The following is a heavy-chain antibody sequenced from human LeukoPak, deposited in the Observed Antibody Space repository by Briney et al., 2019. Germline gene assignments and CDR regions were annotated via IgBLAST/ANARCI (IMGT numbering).Heavy chain of an antibody. V-gene: IGHV1-18*01. CDR1: GYTFTSYG. J-gene: IGHJ6*03. D-gene: IGHD3-16*01. CDR2: ISAYNGNT. CDR3: ARAVARLEKSYYYYMDV. Sequence: GASVKVSCKASGYTFTSYGISWVRQAPGQGLEWMGWISAYNGNTNYAQKLQGRVTMTTDTPTSTAYMELRSLRSDDTAVYYCARAVARLEKSYYYYMDVWGKGTTVTVS.